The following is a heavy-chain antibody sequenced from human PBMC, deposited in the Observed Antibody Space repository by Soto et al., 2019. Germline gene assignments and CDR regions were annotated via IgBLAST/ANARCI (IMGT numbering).Heavy chain of an antibody. CDR1: GFTVSSTY. Sequence: GGSLRLSCAASGFTVSSTYLTWVRQAPGKGLEWVAILYTGTDTVYADSVKGRFTISRDSSKNTFYLQMNSLRAEDTAMYYCARRGSDFESSGYYPLFDYWGHGTLVTVSS. CDR3: ARRGSDFESSGYYPLFDY. D-gene: IGHD3-22*01. CDR2: LYTGTDT. J-gene: IGHJ4*01. V-gene: IGHV3-53*01.